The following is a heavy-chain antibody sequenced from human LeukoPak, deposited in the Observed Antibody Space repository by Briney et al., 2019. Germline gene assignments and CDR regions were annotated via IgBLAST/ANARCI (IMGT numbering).Heavy chain of an antibody. Sequence: GGSLRLSCAASGFTFSDYSMNWVRQAPGKGLEWVSSITSSSNYIYYADSVKGRFTISRDNAKNSLYLQMNSLRAEDTSVYYCARDSGIVLPKPFDIWGQGTMVTVSS. D-gene: IGHD2-8*01. CDR3: ARDSGIVLPKPFDI. CDR2: ITSSSNYI. CDR1: GFTFSDYS. V-gene: IGHV3-21*01. J-gene: IGHJ3*02.